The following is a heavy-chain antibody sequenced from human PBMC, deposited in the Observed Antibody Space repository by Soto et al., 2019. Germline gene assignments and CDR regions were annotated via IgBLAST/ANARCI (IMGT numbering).Heavy chain of an antibody. J-gene: IGHJ6*02. Sequence: SETLSLTCTVSGGSISGSYWSWIRQTPGKVLEWVGYIHYSGSTNYNPSLKSRVTMSVDSAKNQFSLQLSSVTAADTAVYYCARDRRGLLDFWSGSYGMDVWGQGTTVTVSS. D-gene: IGHD3-3*01. CDR1: GGSISGSY. CDR2: IHYSGST. V-gene: IGHV4-59*01. CDR3: ARDRRGLLDFWSGSYGMDV.